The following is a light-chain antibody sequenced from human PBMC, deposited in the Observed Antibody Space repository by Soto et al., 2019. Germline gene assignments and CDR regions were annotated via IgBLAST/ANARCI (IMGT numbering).Light chain of an antibody. J-gene: IGLJ2*01. Sequence: QSALTQPASVSGSPGQSITISCTGTSSDVGGYNYVSWYQQHPGKAPKLMIYDVSNRPSGVSNRFSGSKSGKTASLTISGLQAEDEADYYCSSYTSSSTVFGGGTKLTV. CDR2: DVS. V-gene: IGLV2-14*01. CDR1: SSDVGGYNY. CDR3: SSYTSSSTV.